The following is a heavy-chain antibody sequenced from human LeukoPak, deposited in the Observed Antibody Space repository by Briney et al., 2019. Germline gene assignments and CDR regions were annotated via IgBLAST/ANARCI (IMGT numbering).Heavy chain of an antibody. V-gene: IGHV1-18*01. D-gene: IGHD2-2*01. CDR2: ISAYNGNT. Sequence: GASVKVSCKASGYTFTSYGISWVRQAPGQGLEWMGWISAYNGNTNYAQKLQGRVTMTTDTSTSTAYMELRSLRSDDTAVYYCARALAGVVPAALFDYWGQGTLVTVSS. CDR3: ARALAGVVPAALFDY. CDR1: GYTFTSYG. J-gene: IGHJ4*02.